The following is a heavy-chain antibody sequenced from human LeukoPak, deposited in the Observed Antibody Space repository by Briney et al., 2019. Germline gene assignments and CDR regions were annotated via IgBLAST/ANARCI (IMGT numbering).Heavy chain of an antibody. Sequence: PSETLSLTCAVYGGSFSGYYWSWIRQPPGKGLEWIGEINHSGSTNYNPSLKSRVTISVDTSKNQFSLKLSSVTAADTAVYYCARLGYDFWSGYYTSYYYYMDVWGKGTTVTVSS. CDR1: GGSFSGYY. CDR2: INHSGST. CDR3: ARLGYDFWSGYYTSYYYYMDV. J-gene: IGHJ6*03. V-gene: IGHV4-34*01. D-gene: IGHD3-3*01.